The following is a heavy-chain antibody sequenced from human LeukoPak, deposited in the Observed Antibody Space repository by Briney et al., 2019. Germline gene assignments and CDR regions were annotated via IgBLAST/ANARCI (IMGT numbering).Heavy chain of an antibody. CDR1: GFTFSNYG. V-gene: IGHV3-30*02. Sequence: PGESLRLSCAASGFTFSNYGMHWVRQAPGKGLEWVAFIRYDGSDTYYADSVKGRFTLSRDNSKNTLYLRMNSLRTEDTAVYYCAKGDIVIVPAAMTGVWGKGTTVTVSS. CDR3: AKGDIVIVPAAMTGV. J-gene: IGHJ6*04. CDR2: IRYDGSDT. D-gene: IGHD2-2*01.